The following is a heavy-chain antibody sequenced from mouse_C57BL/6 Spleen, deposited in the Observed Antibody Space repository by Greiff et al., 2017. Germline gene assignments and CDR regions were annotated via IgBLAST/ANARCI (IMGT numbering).Heavy chain of an antibody. J-gene: IGHJ4*01. CDR2: ISSGRSTI. CDR3: ARGDGYAGNAMDY. CDR1: GFTLSDYG. D-gene: IGHD2-2*01. V-gene: IGHV5-17*01. Sequence: EVKVVESGGGLVKPGGSLKLSCAASGFTLSDYGMHWVRQAPEKGLEWVAYISSGRSTIYYADTVKGRFTISRDNAKNTLFLQMTSLRSEDTAMYYCARGDGYAGNAMDYWGQGTSVTVSS.